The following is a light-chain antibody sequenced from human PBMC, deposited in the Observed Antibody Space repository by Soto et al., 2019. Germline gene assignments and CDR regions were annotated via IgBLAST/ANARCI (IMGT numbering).Light chain of an antibody. V-gene: IGKV3-20*01. CDR2: GAS. CDR1: QIFSSDY. CDR3: QQYGDSPST. J-gene: IGKJ5*01. Sequence: EVVLTQSPGTLSLSPGERATLSCRASQIFSSDYLAWYQQKPGQAPRLLIYGASTRATHIPDRFSGSGSGTDFTLTISRLEPEDSAVYLCQQYGDSPSTFGQGIRLEIK.